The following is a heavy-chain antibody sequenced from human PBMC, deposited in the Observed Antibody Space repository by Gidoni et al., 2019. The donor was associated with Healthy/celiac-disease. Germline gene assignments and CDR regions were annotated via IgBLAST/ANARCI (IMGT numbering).Heavy chain of an antibody. CDR2: INHSGST. CDR3: ASTHLWNDAFDI. J-gene: IGHJ3*02. D-gene: IGHD3-3*02. Sequence: QVQLQQWGAGLLKPSETLSLTCAVYVGSFSGYYWSWIRQPPGKGLEWIGEINHSGSTNYNPSLKSRVTISVDTSKNQFSLKLSSVTAADTAVYYCASTHLWNDAFDIWGQGTMVTVSS. V-gene: IGHV4-34*01. CDR1: VGSFSGYY.